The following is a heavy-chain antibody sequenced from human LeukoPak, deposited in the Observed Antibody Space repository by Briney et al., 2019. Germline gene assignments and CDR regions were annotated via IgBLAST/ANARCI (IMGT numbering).Heavy chain of an antibody. D-gene: IGHD2-15*01. V-gene: IGHV4-34*01. CDR3: ARVLYCSGGSCYPFYYYYGMDV. J-gene: IGHJ6*02. CDR1: GGSLSDYH. Sequence: SETLSLTCAVYGGSLSDYHWRWIRQPPGKGLEWIGEISHSGSTNYNPSLKSRVTISVDTSKNQFSLKLSSVTAADTAVYYCARVLYCSGGSCYPFYYYYGMDVWGQGTTVTVSS. CDR2: ISHSGST.